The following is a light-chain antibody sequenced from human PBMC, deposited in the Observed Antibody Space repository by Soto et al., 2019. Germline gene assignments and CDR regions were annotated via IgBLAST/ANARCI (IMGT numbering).Light chain of an antibody. CDR2: GAS. CDR3: QPYNNWSPMYS. V-gene: IGKV3-15*01. CDR1: QSVSSN. Sequence: EIVMTQSPATLSVSPGERATLSCRASQSVSSNLAWYQQKPGQATRLLIYGASTRATGIPARFSGSGSGTKFTHTNSSRQSEDVAVYYYQPYNNWSPMYSCGQGTKMEIK. J-gene: IGKJ2*01.